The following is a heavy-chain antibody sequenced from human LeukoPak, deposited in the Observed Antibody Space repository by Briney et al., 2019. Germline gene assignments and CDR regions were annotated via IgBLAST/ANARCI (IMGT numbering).Heavy chain of an antibody. Sequence: PGESLKISCKGSGYIFPNYWIGWVRQMPGKGLEWMGFIYAGDSDTTYSPSFQGQVTISADKSINTVYLQWSNLKASDTATYYCARRGGGRDYFYMGVWGKGTTVTVSS. CDR2: IYAGDSDT. CDR3: ARRGGGRDYFYMGV. J-gene: IGHJ6*03. V-gene: IGHV5-51*01. CDR1: GYIFPNYW. D-gene: IGHD3-16*01.